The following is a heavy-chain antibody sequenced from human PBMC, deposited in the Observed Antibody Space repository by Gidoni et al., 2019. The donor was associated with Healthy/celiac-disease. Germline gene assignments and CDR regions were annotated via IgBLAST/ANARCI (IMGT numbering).Heavy chain of an antibody. CDR2: IRGSGGST. Sequence: EVQLLESGGGLVQPGGSLRLSCAASGFTFSSYAMSWVRQAPGKGLEWVSAIRGSGGSTYYSDSVKGRFTISRDNSKNTLYLQMNSLRAEDTAVYYCAKDQYYYDSSGYYVLWYFDLWGRGTLVTVSS. D-gene: IGHD3-22*01. V-gene: IGHV3-23*01. CDR1: GFTFSSYA. J-gene: IGHJ2*01. CDR3: AKDQYYYDSSGYYVLWYFDL.